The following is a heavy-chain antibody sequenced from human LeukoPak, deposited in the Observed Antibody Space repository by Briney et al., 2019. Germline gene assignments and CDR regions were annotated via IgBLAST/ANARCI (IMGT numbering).Heavy chain of an antibody. V-gene: IGHV3-30*02. CDR3: AKDVPNWAVDY. CDR1: GFTFTGHG. D-gene: IGHD7-27*01. Sequence: GGSLRLSCAASGFTFTGHGIHWVRQAPGKGLEWVAFLRSDGNGKNYANSVKGRFTISSDNSQNMVFLQMNSLRPEDTAVYYCAKDVPNWAVDYWGQGTLVTVSS. CDR2: LRSDGNGK. J-gene: IGHJ4*01.